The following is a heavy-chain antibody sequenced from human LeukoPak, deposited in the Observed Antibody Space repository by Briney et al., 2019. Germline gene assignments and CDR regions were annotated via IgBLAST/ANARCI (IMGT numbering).Heavy chain of an antibody. D-gene: IGHD4-17*01. Sequence: PSETLSLTCTVSGGSISSYYWSWIRQPAGKGLEWIGRIYTSGSTDYNPSLKSRVTISIDTSKKHFFLKLNSVTAADTAVYYCATGYGDFRVEGRYFYSWGQGTLVTVSS. CDR3: ATGYGDFRVEGRYFYS. J-gene: IGHJ4*02. CDR2: IYTSGST. CDR1: GGSISSYY. V-gene: IGHV4-4*07.